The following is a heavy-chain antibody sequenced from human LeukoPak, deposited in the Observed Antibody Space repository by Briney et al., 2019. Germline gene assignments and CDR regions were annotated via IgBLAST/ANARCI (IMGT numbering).Heavy chain of an antibody. CDR3: ARSYYGSQGNFDY. Sequence: PGGSLRLSCAASGFTFSDHYMSWIRQAPGKGLEWVSYISDSSRYTHFADSVKGRFTISRDNAKNSQYLQMNSLRAEDTAVYYCARSYYGSQGNFDYWGQGTLVTVSS. V-gene: IGHV3-11*03. CDR2: ISDSSRYT. D-gene: IGHD3-10*01. CDR1: GFTFSDHY. J-gene: IGHJ4*02.